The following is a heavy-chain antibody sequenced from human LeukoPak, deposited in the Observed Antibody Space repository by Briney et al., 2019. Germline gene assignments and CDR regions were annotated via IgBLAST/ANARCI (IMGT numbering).Heavy chain of an antibody. Sequence: GGSLRLSCAASGFTFSSYSMNWVRQAPGKGLEWVSSISSSSSYIYYADSVKGRFTISRDNAKDSLYLQMNSLRAEDTAVYYCASPADRRTYYFDYWGQGTLATVSS. CDR3: ASPADRRTYYFDY. CDR1: GFTFSSYS. V-gene: IGHV3-21*01. J-gene: IGHJ4*02. CDR2: ISSSSSYI.